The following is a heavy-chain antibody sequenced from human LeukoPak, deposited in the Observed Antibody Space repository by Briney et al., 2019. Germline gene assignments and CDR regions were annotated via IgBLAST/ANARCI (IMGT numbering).Heavy chain of an antibody. CDR1: GGTFSSYA. CDR2: IIPIFGTA. CDR3: ARGLSPHYDYVWGSYRPYFDY. Sequence: SVKVSCKASGGTFSSYAISWVRQAPGQGLEWMGGIIPIFGTANYAQKFQGRVTITADESTSTAYMELSSLRSEDTAVYYCARGLSPHYDYVWGSYRPYFDYWGQGTLVTVSS. J-gene: IGHJ4*02. D-gene: IGHD3-16*02. V-gene: IGHV1-69*01.